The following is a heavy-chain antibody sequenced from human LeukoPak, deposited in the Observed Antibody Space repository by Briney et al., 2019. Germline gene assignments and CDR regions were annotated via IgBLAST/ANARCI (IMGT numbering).Heavy chain of an antibody. D-gene: IGHD3-22*01. Sequence: SVKVSCKASGGTFSSYAISWVRQAPGQGLEWMGGIIPIFGTANYAQKFQGRVTITADESTSTAYMGLSSLRSEDTAVYYCARDGGDYYDSSGYYFDYWGQGTLVTVSS. CDR3: ARDGGDYYDSSGYYFDY. V-gene: IGHV1-69*01. J-gene: IGHJ4*02. CDR1: GGTFSSYA. CDR2: IIPIFGTA.